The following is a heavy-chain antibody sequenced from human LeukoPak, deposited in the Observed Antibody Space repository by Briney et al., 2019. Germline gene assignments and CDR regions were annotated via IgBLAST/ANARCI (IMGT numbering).Heavy chain of an antibody. Sequence: ESGPTLVNPTQTLTLTCTFSGFSLSTTGVGVGWIRQPPGKALEWLALVFWDDDKRYSPSLKNRLSITKDTSKNLVVLVMTNMDPVDTATYYCVHAQRRLRCSGGNCYYFDYWGQGTLVTVSS. CDR1: GFSLSTTGVG. D-gene: IGHD2-15*01. V-gene: IGHV2-5*02. CDR2: VFWDDDK. CDR3: VHAQRRLRCSGGNCYYFDY. J-gene: IGHJ4*02.